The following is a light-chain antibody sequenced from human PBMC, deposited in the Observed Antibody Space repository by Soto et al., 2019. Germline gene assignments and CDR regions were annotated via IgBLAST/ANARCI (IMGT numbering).Light chain of an antibody. V-gene: IGLV2-11*01. CDR1: SSDVGGYNY. J-gene: IGLJ1*01. Sequence: QSALTQPRSVSGSPGQSVTISCTGTSSDVGGYNYVSWYQQHPGKAPKLMIYDVSERPSGVPDRFSGSKSGNTASLTISGLQAEDEADYYCCSYAGSYTFVFPPGTKVTVL. CDR3: CSYAGSYTFV. CDR2: DVS.